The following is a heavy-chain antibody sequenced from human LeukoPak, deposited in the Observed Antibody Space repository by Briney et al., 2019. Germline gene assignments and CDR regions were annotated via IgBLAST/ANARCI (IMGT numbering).Heavy chain of an antibody. CDR1: GYTFTSYA. J-gene: IGHJ5*02. V-gene: IGHV1-69*13. Sequence: SVKVSCKASGYTFTSYAISWVRQAPGQGLEWMGGIIPIFGTANYAQKFQGRVTITADESTSTAYMELSSLRSEDTAVYYCARGQDRGVVIGNWFDPWGQGTLVTVSS. CDR3: ARGQDRGVVIGNWFDP. D-gene: IGHD3-3*01. CDR2: IIPIFGTA.